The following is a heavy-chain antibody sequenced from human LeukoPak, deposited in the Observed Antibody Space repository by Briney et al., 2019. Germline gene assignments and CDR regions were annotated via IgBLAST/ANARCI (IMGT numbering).Heavy chain of an antibody. V-gene: IGHV3-48*01. CDR3: ARVSSGWLLYYFDY. CDR2: ISSSSSTI. CDR1: GFTFSSYC. Sequence: GGSLRLSCEASGFTFSSYCMNWVRQAPGKGLEWVAYISSSSSTIYYADSVKGRFTISRDNAKNSLYLQMNSLRAEDTAVYYCARVSSGWLLYYFDYWGQGTLVTVSS. D-gene: IGHD6-19*01. J-gene: IGHJ4*02.